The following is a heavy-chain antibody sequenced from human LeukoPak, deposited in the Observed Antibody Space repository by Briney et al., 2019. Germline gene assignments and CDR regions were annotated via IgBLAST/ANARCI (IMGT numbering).Heavy chain of an antibody. J-gene: IGHJ4*02. CDR3: TRAPPYGSGWSKGVLHY. V-gene: IGHV4-34*01. CDR1: GGSFSGYY. Sequence: KPSETLSLTCAVYGGSFSGYYWSWIRQPPGKGLEWIGEINHSGSTNYNPSLKSRVTISVDTSKNQFSLKLSSVTAADTAGYYCTRAPPYGSGWSKGVLHYWGQGTLVTVSS. CDR2: INHSGST. D-gene: IGHD6-19*01.